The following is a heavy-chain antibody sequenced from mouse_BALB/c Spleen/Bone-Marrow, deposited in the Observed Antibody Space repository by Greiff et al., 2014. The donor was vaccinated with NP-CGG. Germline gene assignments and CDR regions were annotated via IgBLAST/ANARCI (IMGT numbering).Heavy chain of an antibody. J-gene: IGHJ2*01. CDR2: IYPGDGDT. V-gene: IGHV1-80*01. CDR1: GYAFSSYW. D-gene: IGHD2-5*01. CDR3: SRVSNWSDY. Sequence: QVQLQQSGAELVRPGSSVKFSCKASGYAFSSYWMNWVKQRPGQGLEWIGQIYPGDGDTTYNGKLKGKATLTADKSSSTSYMQLSSLTSEYSAVYGCSRVSNWSDYWGQGTTLTVSS.